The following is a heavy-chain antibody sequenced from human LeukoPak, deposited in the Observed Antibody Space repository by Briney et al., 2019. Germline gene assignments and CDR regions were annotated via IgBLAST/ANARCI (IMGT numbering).Heavy chain of an antibody. CDR1: RFTFSSYA. D-gene: IGHD3-22*01. J-gene: IGHJ5*02. V-gene: IGHV3-21*01. CDR2: ISNSGGST. Sequence: GGSLRLSRAASRFTFSSYAMSWVRQAPGKGLEWVSAISNSGGSTYYADSVKGRFTISRDNAKNSLYLQMNSLRAEDTAVYYCARDQYYYDSSGYYPWGQGTLVTVSS. CDR3: ARDQYYYDSSGYYP.